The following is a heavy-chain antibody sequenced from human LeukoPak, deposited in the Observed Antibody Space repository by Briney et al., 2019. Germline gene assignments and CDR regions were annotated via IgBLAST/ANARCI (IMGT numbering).Heavy chain of an antibody. CDR1: GFTFSSYE. CDR3: AKSSGIAAAGVVDY. J-gene: IGHJ4*02. D-gene: IGHD6-13*01. V-gene: IGHV3-48*03. CDR2: ISSSGSTI. Sequence: GGSLRLSCAASGFTFSSYEMNWVRQAPGKGLEWVSYISSSGSTIYYADSVKGRFTISRDNSKNTLYLQMNSLRAEDTAVYYCAKSSGIAAAGVVDYWGQGTLVTVSS.